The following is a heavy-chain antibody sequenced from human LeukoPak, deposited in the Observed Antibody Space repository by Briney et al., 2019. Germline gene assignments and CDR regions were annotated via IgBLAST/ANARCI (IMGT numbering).Heavy chain of an antibody. Sequence: GGSLRLSCAASGFTFSSYSMNWVRQAPGKGLEWVSFISSSSSYIYYADSVKGRFTISRDNAKNSLYLQMNSLRAEDTAVYYCARADTAMAFDYWGQGTLVTVSS. D-gene: IGHD5-18*01. CDR1: GFTFSSYS. CDR2: ISSSSSYI. V-gene: IGHV3-21*01. CDR3: ARADTAMAFDY. J-gene: IGHJ4*02.